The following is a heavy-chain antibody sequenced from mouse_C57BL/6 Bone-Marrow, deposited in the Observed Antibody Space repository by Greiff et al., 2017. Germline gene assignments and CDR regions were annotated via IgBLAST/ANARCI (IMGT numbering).Heavy chain of an antibody. CDR2: IYPRSGNT. J-gene: IGHJ1*03. D-gene: IGHD1-1*01. CDR3: ARYGIYYYGSRPWYCDV. Sequence: QVQLQQSGAELARPGASVKLSCKASGYTFTSYGISWVKQRTGQGLEWIGEIYPRSGNTYYNEKFKGKATLTADKSSSTAYMALRSLTSEDSAVYFCARYGIYYYGSRPWYCDVWGTGTTVTVSA. V-gene: IGHV1-81*01. CDR1: GYTFTSYG.